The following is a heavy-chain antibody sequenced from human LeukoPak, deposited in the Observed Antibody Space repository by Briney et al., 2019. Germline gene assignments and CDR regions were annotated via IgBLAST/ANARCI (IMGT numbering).Heavy chain of an antibody. V-gene: IGHV4-30-4*08. J-gene: IGHJ4*02. Sequence: SETLSLTCTVSDDSISSSAYYWSWIRQPPGKGLEWIGEINHSGSTYYNPSLKSRVTISVDTSKNQFSLKLSSVTAADTAVYYCARGPEYSGYECWGQGTLVTVSS. CDR1: DDSISSSAYY. D-gene: IGHD5-12*01. CDR3: ARGPEYSGYEC. CDR2: INHSGST.